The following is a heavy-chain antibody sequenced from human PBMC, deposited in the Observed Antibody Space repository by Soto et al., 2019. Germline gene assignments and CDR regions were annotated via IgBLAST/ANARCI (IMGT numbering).Heavy chain of an antibody. Sequence: GGSLRLSCAASGFTFSSYSMNWVRQAPGKGLEWVSYISSSSSTIYYADSVKGRFTISRDNAKNPLYLQMNSLRAEDTAVYYCARGTLRFLEWQHNINWFDPWGQGTLVTVSS. V-gene: IGHV3-48*01. CDR2: ISSSSSTI. J-gene: IGHJ5*02. CDR3: ARGTLRFLEWQHNINWFDP. CDR1: GFTFSSYS. D-gene: IGHD3-3*01.